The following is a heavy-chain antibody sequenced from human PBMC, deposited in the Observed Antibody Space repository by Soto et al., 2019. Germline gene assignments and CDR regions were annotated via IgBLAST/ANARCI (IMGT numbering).Heavy chain of an antibody. V-gene: IGHV3-23*01. Sequence: GGSLRLSCAASGFTFSSYAMSWVRQAPGKGLEWVSAISGSGGSTYYADSVKGRFTISRDNSKNTLYLQMNSLRAEDTAVYYCAKDPLLWFGKYGMDVWGQGTTVTVSS. CDR3: AKDPLLWFGKYGMDV. J-gene: IGHJ6*02. CDR2: ISGSGGST. CDR1: GFTFSSYA. D-gene: IGHD3-10*01.